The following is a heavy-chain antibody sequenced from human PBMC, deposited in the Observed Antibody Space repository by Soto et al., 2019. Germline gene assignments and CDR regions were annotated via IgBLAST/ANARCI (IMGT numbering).Heavy chain of an antibody. J-gene: IGHJ6*02. CDR3: ARDNTVTYEPYYYYFGMDV. V-gene: IGHV4-30-2*05. CDR1: GGSISSGGYS. D-gene: IGHD5-12*01. CDR2: IYHSGST. Sequence: SETLSLTCAVSGGSISSGGYSWSWIRQPPGKGLEWIGYIYHSGSTYYNPSLKSRVTISVDTSKNQFSLKLSSVTAADTAVYYCARDNTVTYEPYYYYFGMDVLGQGTSVT.